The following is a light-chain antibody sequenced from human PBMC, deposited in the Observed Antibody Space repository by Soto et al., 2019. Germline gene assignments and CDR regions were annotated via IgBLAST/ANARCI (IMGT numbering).Light chain of an antibody. CDR2: KAS. Sequence: DIQMTQSPSTLSASVGDRVTITCRASQSISSLLAWYQQKPGKAPKLLIYKASSLESGVPSRFSGSGSGTEFTLTISSLQPDDFETYYCQQYNSYPYTFGQGTKVDIX. CDR1: QSISSL. J-gene: IGKJ2*01. CDR3: QQYNSYPYT. V-gene: IGKV1-5*03.